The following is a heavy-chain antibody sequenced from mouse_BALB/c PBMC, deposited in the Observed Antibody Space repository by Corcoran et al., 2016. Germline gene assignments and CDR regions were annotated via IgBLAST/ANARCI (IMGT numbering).Heavy chain of an antibody. CDR2: IYWDDDK. Sequence: QVTLKESGPGILQPSQTLSLTCSFSGFSLSTSGMGVSWIRQPSGKGLEWLAHIYWDDDKRYNPSLKSRLTISKDTSSNQVFLKITSVDTADTATYYCARRSYDSFDYWGQGTTLTASS. D-gene: IGHD2-4*01. V-gene: IGHV8-12*01. CDR1: GFSLSTSGMG. J-gene: IGHJ2*01. CDR3: ARRSYDSFDY.